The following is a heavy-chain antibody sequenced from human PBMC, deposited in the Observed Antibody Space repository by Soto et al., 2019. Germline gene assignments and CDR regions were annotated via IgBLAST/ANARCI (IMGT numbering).Heavy chain of an antibody. Sequence: GGSLRLSCAASGFTFSSYSMNWVRQAPGKGLEWVSYISSSSSTIYYADSVKGRFTISRDNAKNSLYLQMNSLRDEDTAVYYCTKQKGDSRTYNGMDVWGQRTTVTVSS. D-gene: IGHD2-21*02. J-gene: IGHJ6*02. CDR3: TKQKGDSRTYNGMDV. CDR1: GFTFSSYS. CDR2: ISSSSSTI. V-gene: IGHV3-48*02.